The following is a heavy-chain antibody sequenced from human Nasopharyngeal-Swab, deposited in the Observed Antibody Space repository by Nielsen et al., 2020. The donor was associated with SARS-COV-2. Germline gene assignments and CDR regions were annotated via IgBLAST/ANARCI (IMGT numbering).Heavy chain of an antibody. CDR3: ARVNGEWHYDS. V-gene: IGHV3-53*01. D-gene: IGHD7-27*01. CDR1: GFTVSSNY. Sequence: GESLKISCAVSGFTVSSNYMSWVRQAPGKGLEWVSVIYSGGRTYYADSVKGRFTISRDNIENSMSLQMKYLGVDDTAVYYCARVNGEWHYDSWGQGTLVTVSS. J-gene: IGHJ5*01. CDR2: IYSGGRT.